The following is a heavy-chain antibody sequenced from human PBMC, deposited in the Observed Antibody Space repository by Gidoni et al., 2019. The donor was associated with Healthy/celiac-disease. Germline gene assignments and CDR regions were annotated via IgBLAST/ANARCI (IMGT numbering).Heavy chain of an antibody. CDR1: GFTLSSYG. Sequence: QVQLVESGGGVVQPGRSLRLSCAGSGFTLSSYGMHWVRQAPGKGLEWVAVISYDGSNKYYADSVKGRFTISRDNSKNTLYLQMNSLRAEDTAVYYCAKDRCGSYYACYFDYWGQGTLVTVSS. CDR3: AKDRCGSYYACYFDY. J-gene: IGHJ4*02. CDR2: ISYDGSNK. D-gene: IGHD1-26*01. V-gene: IGHV3-30*18.